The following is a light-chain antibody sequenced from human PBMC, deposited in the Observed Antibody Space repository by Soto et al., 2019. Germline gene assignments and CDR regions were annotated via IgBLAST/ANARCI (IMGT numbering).Light chain of an antibody. CDR3: QQSYSAPPS. V-gene: IGKV1-39*01. CDR2: AAS. CDR1: QNIDNF. Sequence: DIQMTQSPSSLSASVGDRVTITCRASQNIDNFLNWYQWRPGKAPRFLIFAASSLQSGVSSRFSGSGSGTDFTLTIIKLQPEDFATYYCQQSYSAPPSFGQGTRLETK. J-gene: IGKJ2*01.